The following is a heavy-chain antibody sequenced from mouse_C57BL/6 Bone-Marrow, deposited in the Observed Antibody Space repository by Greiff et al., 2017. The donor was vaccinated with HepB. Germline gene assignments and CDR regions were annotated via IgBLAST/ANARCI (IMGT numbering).Heavy chain of an antibody. CDR3: ARKRLYYYGSSLSWFAY. CDR1: GYTFTGYW. Sequence: QVQLKQSGAELMKPGASVKLSCKATGYTFTGYWIEWVKQRPGHGLEWIGEILPGSGSTNYNEKFKGKATFTADTSSNTAYMQLSSLTTEDSAIYYCARKRLYYYGSSLSWFAYWGQGTLVTVSA. V-gene: IGHV1-9*01. D-gene: IGHD1-1*01. CDR2: ILPGSGST. J-gene: IGHJ3*01.